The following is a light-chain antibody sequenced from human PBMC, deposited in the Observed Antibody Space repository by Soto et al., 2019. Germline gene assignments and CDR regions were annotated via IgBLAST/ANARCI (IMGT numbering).Light chain of an antibody. J-gene: IGLJ3*02. Sequence: QSVLTQPPSVSAAPGQMVTIACSGSTSNIENNHVSWYQQVPRTAPKLLIYDSNQRPSGVPARVSASRSGTSATLGITGLQAGDEADYYCATWDVSGLVFGGGTKLTVL. CDR3: ATWDVSGLV. V-gene: IGLV1-51*01. CDR1: TSNIENNH. CDR2: DSN.